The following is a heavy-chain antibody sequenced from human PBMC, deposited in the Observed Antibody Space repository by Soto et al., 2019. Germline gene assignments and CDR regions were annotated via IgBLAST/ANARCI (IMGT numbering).Heavy chain of an antibody. CDR1: GGSIRSCH. CDR2: IYTSGST. Sequence: SETLSLTCNASGGSIRSCHWSWVRQPAGKPLDWIARIYTSGSTNYNPSRQCRVSMSVDTSKNQFSLEVTSVTAADTAVYYCAREGASGFCMDVWCQGTTCTVSS. D-gene: IGHD1-26*01. J-gene: IGHJ6*02. CDR3: AREGASGFCMDV. V-gene: IGHV4-4*07.